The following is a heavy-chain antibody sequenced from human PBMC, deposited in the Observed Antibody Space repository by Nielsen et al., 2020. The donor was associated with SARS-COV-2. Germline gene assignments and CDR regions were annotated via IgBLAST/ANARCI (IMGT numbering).Heavy chain of an antibody. CDR3: ARETYDSNYYYGMDV. J-gene: IGHJ6*02. Sequence: ASVKVSCKVSGHTLTELSMHWVRQAPGQGLEWMGIINPSGGSTSYAQKFQGRVTMTRDTSTSTVYMELSSLRSEDTAVYYCARETYDSNYYYGMDVWGQGTTVTVSS. V-gene: IGHV1-46*01. CDR2: INPSGGST. CDR1: GHTLTELS. D-gene: IGHD3-22*01.